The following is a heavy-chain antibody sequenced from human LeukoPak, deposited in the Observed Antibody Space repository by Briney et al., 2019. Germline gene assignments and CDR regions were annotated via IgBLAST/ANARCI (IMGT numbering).Heavy chain of an antibody. CDR1: GVTISNDYYY. CDR2: IYYSGST. CDR3: ARGLRAGDLALDY. Sequence: SETLSLTCTVSGVTISNDYYYWGWLRQPPGEGLEWIGSIYYSGSTYYNPSLKSRVTISVDTSKNQFTLKVSSVTAADTAVYYCARGLRAGDLALDYWGQGALVTVSS. D-gene: IGHD6-19*01. J-gene: IGHJ4*02. V-gene: IGHV4-39*06.